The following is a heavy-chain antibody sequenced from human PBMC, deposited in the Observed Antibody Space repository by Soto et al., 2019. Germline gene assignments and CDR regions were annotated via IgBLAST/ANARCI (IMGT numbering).Heavy chain of an antibody. J-gene: IGHJ4*02. CDR2: IRRQTSGGTT. CDR1: GFNFGDYS. CDR3: AREQGGITKVRGDVDY. D-gene: IGHD3-10*01. V-gene: IGHV3-49*03. Sequence: LRLSCTTSGFNFGDYSMSWFRQAPGKGLEWVSFIRRQTSGGTTEYAASVKGRFTISRDDPKSIAYLQMNSLKSEDTAVYYCAREQGGITKVRGDVDYWGQGTLVTVS.